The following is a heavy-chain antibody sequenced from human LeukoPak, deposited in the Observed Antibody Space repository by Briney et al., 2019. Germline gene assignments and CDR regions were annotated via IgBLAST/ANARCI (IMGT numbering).Heavy chain of an antibody. D-gene: IGHD3-10*01. CDR2: INVEGTTT. Sequence: GGSLRLSCAGSGFTFTRFWMHWVRQAPGKGPVWVARINVEGTTTTYADSVEGRFTISRDENTLYLQMNHLKVDDTAVYYCTRGGEEPFDYWGQGTLVTVSP. CDR3: TRGGEEPFDY. CDR1: GFTFTRFW. V-gene: IGHV3-74*01. J-gene: IGHJ4*02.